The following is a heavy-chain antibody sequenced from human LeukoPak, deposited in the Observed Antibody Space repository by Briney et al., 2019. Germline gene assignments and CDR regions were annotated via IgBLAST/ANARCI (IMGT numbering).Heavy chain of an antibody. V-gene: IGHV4-30-4*08. CDR2: IYYSGST. D-gene: IGHD3-3*01. J-gene: IGHJ4*02. CDR1: GGSISSGDYY. Sequence: SQTLSLTCTVSGGSISSGDYYWSWIRQPPGKGLEWIGYIYYSGSTYYNPSLKSRVTISVDTSKNQFSLKLSSVTAADTAVYYCARASRQGYDFWSAHMRGNYFDYWGQGTLVTVSS. CDR3: ARASRQGYDFWSAHMRGNYFDY.